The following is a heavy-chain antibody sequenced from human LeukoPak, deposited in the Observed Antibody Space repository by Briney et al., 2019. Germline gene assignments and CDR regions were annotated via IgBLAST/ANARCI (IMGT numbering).Heavy chain of an antibody. CDR1: GYTFTSYG. J-gene: IGHJ4*02. CDR2: ISAYNGNT. V-gene: IGHV1-18*01. Sequence: ASVTLSCKASGYTFTSYGISWVRQGPGQGLEWMGWISAYNGNTNYAQKLQGRVTMTTDTSTSTAYMELRSLRSDDTAVYYCARDGYSGYDSTLGYWGQGTLVTVSS. D-gene: IGHD5-12*01. CDR3: ARDGYSGYDSTLGY.